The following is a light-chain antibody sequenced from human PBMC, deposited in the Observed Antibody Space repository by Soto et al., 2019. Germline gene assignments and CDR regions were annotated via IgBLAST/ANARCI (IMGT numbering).Light chain of an antibody. Sequence: EIVLTQSPATLSLSPGERATLSCRASQSVSSYLAWYQQKPGQAPRLLIYDASNRATGIPARFSGSGSGTDFTLTISSLEPEDFAVYYCQQRSTGRNTFGQGTKLEIK. J-gene: IGKJ2*01. CDR1: QSVSSY. V-gene: IGKV3-11*01. CDR2: DAS. CDR3: QQRSTGRNT.